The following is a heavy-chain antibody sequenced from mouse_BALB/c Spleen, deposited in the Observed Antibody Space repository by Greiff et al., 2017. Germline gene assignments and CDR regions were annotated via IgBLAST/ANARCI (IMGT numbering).Heavy chain of an antibody. CDR2: INSDGGST. V-gene: IGHV5-2*03. J-gene: IGHJ1*01. Sequence: EVKVVESGGGLVQPGESLKLSCESNEYEFPSHDMSWVRKTPEKRLELVAAINSDGGSTYYPDTMERRFIISRDNTKKTLYLQMSSLRSEDTALYYCARRGDYDGYPWYFDVWGAGTTVTVSS. CDR1: EYEFPSHD. CDR3: ARRGDYDGYPWYFDV. D-gene: IGHD2-3*01.